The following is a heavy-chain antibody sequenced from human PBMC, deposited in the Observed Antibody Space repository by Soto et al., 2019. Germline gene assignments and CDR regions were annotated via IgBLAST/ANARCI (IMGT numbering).Heavy chain of an antibody. V-gene: IGHV4-59*01. J-gene: IGHJ4*02. Sequence: QVQLQESGPGLVRPSETLSLTCTVSGGSISGYYWSWIRQPPGKGLEWIGYIYYSGTTSYNPSLNRRVTMXXDXSXXQFSLKVNSVTAADTAVYYCARESYYGSGATVVAYWGQGTLVTVSS. CDR1: GGSISGYY. D-gene: IGHD3-10*01. CDR3: ARESYYGSGATVVAY. CDR2: IYYSGTT.